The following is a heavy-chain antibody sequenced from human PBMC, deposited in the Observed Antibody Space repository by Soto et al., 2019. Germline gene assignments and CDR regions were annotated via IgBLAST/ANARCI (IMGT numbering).Heavy chain of an antibody. CDR2: ISYDGSNK. CDR3: AKDGGPYHKASYYYFDY. V-gene: IGHV3-30*18. D-gene: IGHD1-26*01. CDR1: GFTFSSYG. Sequence: QVQLVESGGGVVQPGRSLRLSCAASGFTFSSYGMHWVRQAPGKGLEWVAVISYDGSNKYYADSVKGRFTISRDNSKNTLYLQMNSLRAEDTAVYYCAKDGGPYHKASYYYFDYWGQGTLVTVSS. J-gene: IGHJ4*02.